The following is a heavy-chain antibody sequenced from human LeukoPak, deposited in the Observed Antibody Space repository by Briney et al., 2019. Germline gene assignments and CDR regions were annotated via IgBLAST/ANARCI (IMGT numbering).Heavy chain of an antibody. D-gene: IGHD3-16*01. CDR1: GFILTTYW. CDR3: ARCLPWGSYLYYYYGMDV. J-gene: IGHJ6*02. Sequence: GGSLRLSCAASGFILTTYWMHWVREAPGKGLEWVSAIGGSGGSTYYADSVKGRFTISRDNSKNTLYLQMNSLRAEDTAVYYCARCLPWGSYLYYYYGMDVWGQGTTVTVSS. CDR2: IGGSGGST. V-gene: IGHV3-23*01.